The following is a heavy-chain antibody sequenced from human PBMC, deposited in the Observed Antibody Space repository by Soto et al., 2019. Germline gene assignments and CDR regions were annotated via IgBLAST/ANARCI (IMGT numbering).Heavy chain of an antibody. J-gene: IGHJ6*02. Sequence: SETLSLTCTVSGGSVTSGYYYWTWIRQPPGKALEWIGYIDYSGSANYNPSLRSRVTISIDTSKNQFSLKLSSVTAADTAVYYCARLVQKEGGILSNYYYGVDVWGQGTTVTSP. CDR2: IDYSGSA. CDR3: ARLVQKEGGILSNYYYGVDV. D-gene: IGHD3-10*01. V-gene: IGHV4-61*01. CDR1: GGSVTSGYYY.